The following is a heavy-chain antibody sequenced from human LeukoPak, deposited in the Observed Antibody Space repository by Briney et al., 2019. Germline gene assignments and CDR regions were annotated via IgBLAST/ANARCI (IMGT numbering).Heavy chain of an antibody. CDR3: ARGLRKDY. D-gene: IGHD5/OR15-5a*01. Sequence: PGGSLRLSCAASGFTFSSYGMSWVRQAPGKGLEWVANIKQDGSEKYYVDSVKGRFTISRDNAKNSLYLQMNSLRAEDTAVYYCARGLRKDYWGQGTLVTVSS. CDR1: GFTFSSYG. J-gene: IGHJ4*02. V-gene: IGHV3-7*01. CDR2: IKQDGSEK.